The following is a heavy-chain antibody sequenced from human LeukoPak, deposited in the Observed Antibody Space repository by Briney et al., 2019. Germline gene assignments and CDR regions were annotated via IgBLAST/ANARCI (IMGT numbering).Heavy chain of an antibody. J-gene: IGHJ4*02. CDR3: ARAGQEWFGELGFDQ. D-gene: IGHD3-10*01. CDR1: GFTFSGSA. CDR2: IRSKANSYAT. V-gene: IGHV3-73*01. Sequence: GGSLRLSCAASGFTFSGSAMHWVRQASGKGLEWVGRIRSKANSYATAYAASVKGRFTISRDDSKNTAYLQMNSLKTEDTAVYYCARAGQEWFGELGFDQWGQGTLVIVSS.